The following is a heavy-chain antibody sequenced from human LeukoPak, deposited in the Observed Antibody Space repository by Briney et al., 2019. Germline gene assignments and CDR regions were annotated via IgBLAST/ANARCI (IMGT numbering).Heavy chain of an antibody. Sequence: KPSETLSLTCTVSGGSISSYYWSWIRQPPGKGLEWIGEINHSGSTNYNPSLKSRVTISVDTSKNQFSLKLSSVTAADTAVYYCARAYYGSGIAYWGQGTLVTVSS. CDR3: ARAYYGSGIAY. J-gene: IGHJ4*02. CDR2: INHSGST. CDR1: GGSISSYY. D-gene: IGHD3-10*01. V-gene: IGHV4-34*01.